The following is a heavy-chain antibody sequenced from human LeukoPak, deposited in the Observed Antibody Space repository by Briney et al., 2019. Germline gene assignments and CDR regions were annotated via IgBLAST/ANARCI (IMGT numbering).Heavy chain of an antibody. CDR3: ATDYYDSSGYFNFDY. CDR2: INHSGST. CDR1: GGSFSGYY. D-gene: IGHD3-22*01. J-gene: IGHJ4*02. Sequence: KASETLSLTCAVYGGSFSGYYWSWIRQPPGKGLEWTGEINHSGSTNYNPSLKSRVTISVDTSKNQFSLKLSSVTAADTAVYYCATDYYDSSGYFNFDYWGQGTLVTVSS. V-gene: IGHV4-34*01.